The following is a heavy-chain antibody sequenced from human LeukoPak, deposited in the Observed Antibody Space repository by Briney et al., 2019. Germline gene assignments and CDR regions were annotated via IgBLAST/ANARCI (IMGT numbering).Heavy chain of an antibody. CDR3: ARGSEDIVLMVYGPFDY. CDR2: INPNSGGT. D-gene: IGHD2-8*01. V-gene: IGHV1-2*02. CDR1: GYNFIGHG. J-gene: IGHJ4*02. Sequence: ASVKVSCKASGYNFIGHGFSWVRQAPGQGLEWMGWINPNSGGTNYAQKFQGRVTMTRDTSISTAYMELSRLRSDDTAVYYCARGSEDIVLMVYGPFDYWGQGTLVTVSS.